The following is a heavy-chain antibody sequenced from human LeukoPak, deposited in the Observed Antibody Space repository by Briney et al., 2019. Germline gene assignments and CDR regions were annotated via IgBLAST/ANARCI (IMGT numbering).Heavy chain of an antibody. D-gene: IGHD6-13*01. V-gene: IGHV4-34*01. CDR2: INHSGST. CDR1: GGSFSGYY. J-gene: IGHJ4*02. Sequence: NPSETLSLTCAVYGGSFSGYYWSWIRQPPGEGLEWIGEINHSGSTNYNPSLKSRVTISIDTSKNQFSLKLSSVTAADTALYYCARGPGTWYYYWGQGTLVTVSS. CDR3: ARGPGTWYYY.